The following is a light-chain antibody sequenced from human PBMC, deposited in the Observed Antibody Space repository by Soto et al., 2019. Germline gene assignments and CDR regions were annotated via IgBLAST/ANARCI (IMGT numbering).Light chain of an antibody. V-gene: IGLV2-14*01. J-gene: IGLJ1*01. CDR3: ISYTGSSTSYV. CDR2: EVG. Sequence: QSVLTQPASVSGSPGQSITISCSGTSSDVGSYDHVAWYQQFPGKTPKLMIYEVGNRPSGVSSRFSGSKSGNTASLTISGLQAEDEADCYCISYTGSSTSYVFGSGTKVTVL. CDR1: SSDVGSYDH.